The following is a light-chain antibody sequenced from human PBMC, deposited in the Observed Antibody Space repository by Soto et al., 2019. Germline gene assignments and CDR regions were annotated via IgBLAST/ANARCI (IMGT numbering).Light chain of an antibody. CDR3: QQYNNWPTQYT. Sequence: EIVMTQSPATLSVSPGERVTLSCRASQSVSSNLAWYQQKRGQAPRLLIYGASTRATGFPARFSGSGSGTEFNLTISSLQSEDFAVYSCQQYNNWPTQYTFGQGTKLEIK. CDR2: GAS. CDR1: QSVSSN. V-gene: IGKV3-15*01. J-gene: IGKJ2*01.